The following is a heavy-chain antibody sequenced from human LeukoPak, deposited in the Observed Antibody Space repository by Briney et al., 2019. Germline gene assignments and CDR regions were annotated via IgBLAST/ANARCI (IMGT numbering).Heavy chain of an antibody. CDR2: INYSGST. V-gene: IGHV4-59*01. D-gene: IGHD3-10*01. CDR1: CGSISSYY. CDR3: ARVHYYGSGQSSYFDY. J-gene: IGHJ4*02. Sequence: PSETLSLTCTVACGSISSYYWSWIRQPPGKVLELIGYINYSGSTKYYPSLKSRVTISVDTSKNQFSLQLTSVTAADTAVYFCARVHYYGSGQSSYFDYWGQGSLVTVSS.